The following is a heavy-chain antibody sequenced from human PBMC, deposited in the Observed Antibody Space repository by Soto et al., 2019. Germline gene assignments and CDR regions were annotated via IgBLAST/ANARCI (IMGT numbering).Heavy chain of an antibody. CDR2: FIFTDGST. V-gene: IGHV3-23*01. J-gene: IGHJ3*02. D-gene: IGHD2-15*01. CDR1: GCTFGSYA. CDR3: ARATLFYIFAI. Sequence: GGSLRLSCAASGCTFGSYAVTWVRQAPGKGLEWVSIFIFTDGSTHYADSVKGRFTISRDNSENTVYLQMNSLRADDTAVYWCARATLFYIFAIWGQGTMVTVSS.